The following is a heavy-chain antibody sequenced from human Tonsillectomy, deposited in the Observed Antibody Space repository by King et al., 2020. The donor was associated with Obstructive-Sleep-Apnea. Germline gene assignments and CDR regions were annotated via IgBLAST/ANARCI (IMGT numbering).Heavy chain of an antibody. Sequence: QMQLQESGPGLVKPSETLSLTCTFSNASIGSSYWSLIRQPPGRGLVLIGQFYSIGRTLYNPSLKGQVTISKETFKNQFSLRLTSVTAADTALYYCAIYDVLTGSLAYWGQGTLVTVSS. V-gene: IGHV4-59*01. J-gene: IGHJ4*02. CDR2: FYSIGRT. CDR3: AIYDVLTGSLAY. D-gene: IGHD3-9*01. CDR1: NASIGSSY.